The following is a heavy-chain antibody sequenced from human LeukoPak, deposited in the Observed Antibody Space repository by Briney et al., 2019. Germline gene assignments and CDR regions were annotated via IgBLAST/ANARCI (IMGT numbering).Heavy chain of an antibody. CDR1: NGSIRSQY. V-gene: IGHV4-59*11. J-gene: IGHJ4*02. CDR3: AXETGXXYFYDSSGYYLRGYFDN. Sequence: ETLSLTCTVSNGSIRSQYRSWIRQPPGKGLEWIGYIYYTGSTNNNPSLQSRVTISVDTSRNQFSLNLHSVTAADTGVYYCAXETGXXYFYDSSGYYLRGYFDNWGQGILVTVSS. D-gene: IGHD3-22*01. CDR2: IYYTGST.